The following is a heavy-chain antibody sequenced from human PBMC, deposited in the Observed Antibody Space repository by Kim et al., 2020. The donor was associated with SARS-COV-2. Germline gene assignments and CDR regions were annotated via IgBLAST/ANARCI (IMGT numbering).Heavy chain of an antibody. Sequence: ASVKVSCKASGYTFTSYGISWVRQAPGQGLEWMGWISAYNGNTNYAQKLQGRVTMTTDTSTSTAYMELRSLRSDDTAVYYCARDVPRITMVRGVIIDPGYLGQGTLVTVSS. V-gene: IGHV1-18*01. CDR2: ISAYNGNT. CDR1: GYTFTSYG. J-gene: IGHJ4*02. D-gene: IGHD3-10*01. CDR3: ARDVPRITMVRGVIIDPGY.